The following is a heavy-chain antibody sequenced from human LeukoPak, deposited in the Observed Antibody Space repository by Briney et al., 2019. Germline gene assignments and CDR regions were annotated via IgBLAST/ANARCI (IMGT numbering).Heavy chain of an antibody. J-gene: IGHJ3*02. Sequence: GGSLRLSCAASGFTFSDYYMSWIRQAPGKGLEWVSYISSSGSTIYYADSVKGRFTISRDNAKNSLYLQMNSLRAEDTAVYYCARDVAPGGHPAFDIWGQGTMVTVSS. CDR1: GFTFSDYY. CDR2: ISSSGSTI. CDR3: ARDVAPGGHPAFDI. V-gene: IGHV3-11*04. D-gene: IGHD2-15*01.